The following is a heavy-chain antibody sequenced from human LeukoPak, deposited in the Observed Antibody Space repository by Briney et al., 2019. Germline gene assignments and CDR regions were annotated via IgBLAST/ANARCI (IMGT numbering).Heavy chain of an antibody. J-gene: IGHJ4*02. CDR1: GFTFSSYD. V-gene: IGHV3-13*01. D-gene: IGHD6-19*01. CDR2: IGTAGDT. Sequence: GGSLRLSCAASGFTFSSYDMHWVRQATGKGLEWVPAIGTAGDTYYPGSVKGRFTISRENAKNSLYLQMNSLRAGDTAVYYCAKVTNSGWYGGFDYWGQGTLVTVSS. CDR3: AKVTNSGWYGGFDY.